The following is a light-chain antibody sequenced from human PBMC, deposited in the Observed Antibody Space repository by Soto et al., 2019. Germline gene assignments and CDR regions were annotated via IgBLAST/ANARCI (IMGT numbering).Light chain of an antibody. CDR2: GAS. J-gene: IGKJ2*01. V-gene: IGKV3-15*01. CDR3: QQYNSWPPNT. Sequence: EIVMTQSPATLSVSPGERATLSCRASQSVGTNLAWYRQIPGQAPRLLIYGASYRATGMSARFSGGGSGTEFTLTISSLQSEDFAVYYCQQYNSWPPNTFGQGTKVDIK. CDR1: QSVGTN.